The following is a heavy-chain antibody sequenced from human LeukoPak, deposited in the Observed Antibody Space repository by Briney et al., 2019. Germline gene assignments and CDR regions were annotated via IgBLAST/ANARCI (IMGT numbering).Heavy chain of an antibody. CDR3: ARAGYSSGWPLDAFDI. Sequence: GGSLRLSCAASGFVFDDYSMHWVRQAPGKGLEWVSGVKWNGASTGYVDSVKGRFTMSRDNAKNSLYLQVNSLRAEDTALYYCARAGYSSGWPLDAFDIWGQGTMVTVSS. V-gene: IGHV3-20*04. J-gene: IGHJ3*02. CDR1: GFVFDDYS. CDR2: VKWNGAST. D-gene: IGHD6-19*01.